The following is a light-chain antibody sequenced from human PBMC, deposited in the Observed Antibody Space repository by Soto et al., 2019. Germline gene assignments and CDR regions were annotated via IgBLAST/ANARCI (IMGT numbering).Light chain of an antibody. CDR2: GAS. J-gene: IGKJ1*01. V-gene: IGKV3-11*01. Sequence: DIVLTQSPATLSLSPGERATLTCRASQSVSSFLAWYQQKPGQAPRLLIYGASIRATGIPARFSGSGSGTDFTLTISSLEPEDFAVYYCQQRSNWPPWTFGHGTKVDIK. CDR3: QQRSNWPPWT. CDR1: QSVSSF.